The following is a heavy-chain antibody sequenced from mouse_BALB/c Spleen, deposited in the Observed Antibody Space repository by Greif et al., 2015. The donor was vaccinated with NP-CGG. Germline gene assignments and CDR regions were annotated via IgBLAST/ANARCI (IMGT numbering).Heavy chain of an antibody. J-gene: IGHJ3*01. D-gene: IGHD1-1*01. CDR2: ISTYYGDA. CDR3: ARDYYGITGFAY. Sequence: QVQLQQSGAELVRPGVSVKISCKGSGYTFTDYAMHWVRQSHAKSLEWIGVISTYYGDASYNQKFKGKATMTVDKSSSTAYMELARLTSEDSAIYYCARDYYGITGFAYWGQGTLVTVSA. CDR1: GYTFTDYA. V-gene: IGHV1S137*01.